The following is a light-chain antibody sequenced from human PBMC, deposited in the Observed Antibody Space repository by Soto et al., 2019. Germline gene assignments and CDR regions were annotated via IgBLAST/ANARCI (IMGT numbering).Light chain of an antibody. V-gene: IGLV1-40*01. Sequence: QSVLARPPSVSGAPGQKVTISCTGSSSNIGAGYDLHWYQQLPGTAPKLLLYGNSNRPSGVPDRFSGSKSGTSASLAITGLQAEDEADYYCQSYDSSLSAYVFGTGTKVTVL. J-gene: IGLJ1*01. CDR3: QSYDSSLSAYV. CDR1: SSNIGAGYD. CDR2: GNS.